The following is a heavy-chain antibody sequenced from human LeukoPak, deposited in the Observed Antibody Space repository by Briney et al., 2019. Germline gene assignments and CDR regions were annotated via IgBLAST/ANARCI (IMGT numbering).Heavy chain of an antibody. J-gene: IGHJ4*02. V-gene: IGHV4-4*07. D-gene: IGHD5-18*01. CDR2: IYTSGST. CDR1: GGSISSYY. Sequence: PSETLSLTCTVSGGSISSYYWSWIRQPAGKGLEWIGRIYTSGSTNYNPSLKSRVTMSVDTSKNQFSLKLSSVTAADTAAYYCARDHADTAMVVYYFDYWGQGTLGTVSS. CDR3: ARDHADTAMVVYYFDY.